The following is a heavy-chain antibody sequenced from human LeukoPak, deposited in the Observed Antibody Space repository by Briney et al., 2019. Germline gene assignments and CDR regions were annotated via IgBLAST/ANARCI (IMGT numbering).Heavy chain of an antibody. D-gene: IGHD3-22*01. J-gene: IGHJ4*02. CDR1: GYTFTDYY. V-gene: IGHV1-2*02. Sequence: AASVKVSCKASGYTFTDYYMHWVRQAPGQGLEWMGWINPNNGGTDFAQKFQGRVTMTRDTSISTAYMELTRLRSDDTAVYYCARVHFDYDNTGSFDYWGQGTLVTVSS. CDR2: INPNNGGT. CDR3: ARVHFDYDNTGSFDY.